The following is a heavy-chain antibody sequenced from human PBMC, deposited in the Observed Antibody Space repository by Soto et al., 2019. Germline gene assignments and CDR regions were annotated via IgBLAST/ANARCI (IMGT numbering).Heavy chain of an antibody. J-gene: IGHJ4*02. D-gene: IGHD3-22*01. V-gene: IGHV4-59*01. Sequence: SETLSLTCTVSGGSISSYYWSWIRQPPGKGLEWIGYIYYSGSTNYNPSLKSRVTISVDTSKNQFSLKLSSVTAADTAVYYCARPKMDYDSTGYYFDYWGQGTLVTVS. CDR1: GGSISSYY. CDR3: ARPKMDYDSTGYYFDY. CDR2: IYYSGST.